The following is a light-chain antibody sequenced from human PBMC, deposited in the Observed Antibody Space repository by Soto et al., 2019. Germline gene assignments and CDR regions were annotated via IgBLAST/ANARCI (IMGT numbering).Light chain of an antibody. CDR3: QVWDGSSDHEEWV. Sequence: SYELTRPPSLSLAPGQTATITCGGNNIGSKSVHWYQHKPGQAPVLVVYDDSDRPSGIPERFSGSNSGNTAALTISRVEAGDEADYYCQVWDGSSDHEEWVFGGGTKLTVL. J-gene: IGLJ3*02. CDR1: NIGSKS. V-gene: IGLV3-21*02. CDR2: DDS.